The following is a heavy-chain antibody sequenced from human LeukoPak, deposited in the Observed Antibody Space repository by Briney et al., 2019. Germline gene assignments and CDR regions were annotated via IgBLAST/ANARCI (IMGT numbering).Heavy chain of an antibody. CDR2: IYYSGST. D-gene: IGHD6-19*01. CDR1: GYSISSGYY. Sequence: SETLSLTCTVSGYSISSGYYWGWIRPPPGKGLEWIGFIYYSGSTNYNPSLKSRVTISVDASKNQFSLKLNSVTAADTAVYYCARFLSDSSGWNADAFDIWGQGTMVTVSS. CDR3: ARFLSDSSGWNADAFDI. J-gene: IGHJ3*02. V-gene: IGHV4-61*01.